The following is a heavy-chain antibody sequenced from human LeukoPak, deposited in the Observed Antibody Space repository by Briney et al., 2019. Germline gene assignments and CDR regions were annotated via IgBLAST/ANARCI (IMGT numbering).Heavy chain of an antibody. V-gene: IGHV3-53*01. Sequence: GGSLRLSCVASEFDFFSYGMQWVRQAPGKGLEWVSGIGGGGTEYYADSVKGRFIISSDSSQNLVHLQMNSLTVEDTAVYYCARAQGALDYWGQGTLVTVSS. CDR2: IGGGGTE. J-gene: IGHJ4*02. D-gene: IGHD1-26*01. CDR3: ARAQGALDY. CDR1: EFDFFSYG.